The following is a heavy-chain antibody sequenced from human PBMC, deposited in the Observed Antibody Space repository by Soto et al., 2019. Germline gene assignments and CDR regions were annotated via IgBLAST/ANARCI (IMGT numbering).Heavy chain of an antibody. Sequence: GASVHVSCKASGYTFTDYYMHWVRQAPGQGLEWMGWINTNNGGTIYAPKFQGRVTMTRDTSISTAYMEMSSLRSDDTAVYYCVRGEAVWGQGTLVTVSS. V-gene: IGHV1-2*02. J-gene: IGHJ4*02. CDR2: INTNNGGT. D-gene: IGHD1-26*01. CDR3: VRGEAV. CDR1: GYTFTDYY.